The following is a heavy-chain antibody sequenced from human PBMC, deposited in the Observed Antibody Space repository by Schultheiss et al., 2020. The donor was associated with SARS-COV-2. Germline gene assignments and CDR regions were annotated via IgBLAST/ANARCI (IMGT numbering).Heavy chain of an antibody. V-gene: IGHV3-33*08. CDR2: IWSDGFTK. CDR3: SRDLDCSNGACYEESDY. CDR1: GFTFSNYG. Sequence: GGPLRLSCAASGFTFSNYGMHWVRQAPGKGLEWVAVIWSDGFTKYYADSLKGRFTVSRDNSKNTLYLQMNSLRAEDTALYYCSRDLDCSNGACYEESDYWGQGTLVTVSS. D-gene: IGHD2-8*01. J-gene: IGHJ4*02.